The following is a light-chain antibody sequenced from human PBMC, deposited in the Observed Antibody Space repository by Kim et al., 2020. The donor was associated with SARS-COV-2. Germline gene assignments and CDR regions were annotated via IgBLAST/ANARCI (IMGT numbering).Light chain of an antibody. J-gene: IGKJ5*01. CDR2: DAS. V-gene: IGKV3-11*01. CDR1: QNVGGY. Sequence: PGERATLPCRASQNVGGYLAWYQQKPGQAPPILIYDASSRATGIPCRFSGSESETDYSLTISSLEPEDFAIYYCQQRSNRPPTITYGQGTRLEIK. CDR3: QQRSNRPPTIT.